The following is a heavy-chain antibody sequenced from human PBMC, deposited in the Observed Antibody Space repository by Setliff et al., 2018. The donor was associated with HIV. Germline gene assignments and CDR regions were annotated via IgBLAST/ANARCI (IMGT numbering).Heavy chain of an antibody. CDR2: ISWNSGSI. CDR1: GFIFDDYA. J-gene: IGHJ4*02. V-gene: IGHV3-9*01. D-gene: IGHD6-13*01. CDR3: AGGSAGLDY. Sequence: PGGSLRLSCAASGFIFDDYAMYWVRQAPGKGLEWVSGISWNSGSIGYADSVKGRFTMSRDNAKNSLYLQMNSLGDEDTAFYYCAGGSAGLDYWGQGTLVTVSS.